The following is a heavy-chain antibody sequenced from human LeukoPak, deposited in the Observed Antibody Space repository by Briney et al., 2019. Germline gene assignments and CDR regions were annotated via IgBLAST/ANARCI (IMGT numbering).Heavy chain of an antibody. V-gene: IGHV1-69*13. D-gene: IGHD5-24*01. Sequence: GASVTVSCKPSGGTFSSYAIRWVRQAPGQGREWMGGIIPIFGTANYAQKLQGGVTITADESKSTAHMELSSVRCGDTAVYYCARGKNGYLYYFDYWGQGTLVTVSS. CDR3: ARGKNGYLYYFDY. CDR1: GGTFSSYA. CDR2: IIPIFGTA. J-gene: IGHJ4*02.